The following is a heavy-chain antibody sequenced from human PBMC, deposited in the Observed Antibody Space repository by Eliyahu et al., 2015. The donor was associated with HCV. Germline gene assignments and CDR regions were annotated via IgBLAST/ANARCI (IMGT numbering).Heavy chain of an antibody. CDR3: ASINDYGDQNWFDP. D-gene: IGHD4-17*01. V-gene: IGHV3-53*01. Sequence: EVQLVESGGGLIQPGGSLRLSCAASGFTVSSNYMSWVRQGPGEGAGVGSVIYSGGSTYYADSVKGRFTISRDNSKNTLYLQMNSLRAEDTAVYYCASINDYGDQNWFDPWSQGTLVTVSS. J-gene: IGHJ5*02. CDR1: GFTVSSNY. CDR2: IYSGGST.